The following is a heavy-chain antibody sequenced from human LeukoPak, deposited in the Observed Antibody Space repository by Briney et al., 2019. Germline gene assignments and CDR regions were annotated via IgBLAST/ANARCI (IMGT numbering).Heavy chain of an antibody. J-gene: IGHJ4*02. CDR2: IKSKSDGGTT. CDR1: GFTFSNAW. Sequence: GGSLRLSCAASGFTFSNAWMSWVRQAPGKGLEWVGRIKSKSDGGTTDYAATGKGRFTIERDDSKNTVYLEIDSLKTEDTAVYYCTTDQVEGGLLWFGEKPYDYWGQGTLVTVSS. CDR3: TTDQVEGGLLWFGEKPYDY. D-gene: IGHD3-10*01. V-gene: IGHV3-15*01.